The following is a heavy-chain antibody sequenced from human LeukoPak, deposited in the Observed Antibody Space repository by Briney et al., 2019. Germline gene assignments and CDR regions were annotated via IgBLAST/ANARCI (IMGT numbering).Heavy chain of an antibody. CDR2: INHSGRN. V-gene: IGHV4-34*01. CDR1: GWTFSGYY. Sequence: PSETLSLTCAVYGWTFSGYYWSWIRQPPGKGLEWIGEINHSGRNNYNTFLKRRVTISVDTSKNQFSLKLSSVTAADTAVYYCARAHYYGSGSYYRNYYYYGMDVWGKGTTVTVSS. D-gene: IGHD3-10*01. CDR3: ARAHYYGSGSYYRNYYYYGMDV. J-gene: IGHJ6*04.